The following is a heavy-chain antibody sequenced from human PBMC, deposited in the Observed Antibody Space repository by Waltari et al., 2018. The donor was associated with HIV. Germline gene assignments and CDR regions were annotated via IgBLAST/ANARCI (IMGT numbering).Heavy chain of an antibody. CDR1: GGSISSYY. CDR3: ARDYYDSSGSSYGMDV. Sequence: QVQLQESGPGLVKPSETLSLTCTVSGGSISSYYWSWIRQPPGKGLEWIGYIYYRGSTNYTPSLKSRVTISVDTSKNQFSLKLSSVTAADTAVYYCARDYYDSSGSSYGMDVWGQGPRSPSP. V-gene: IGHV4-59*01. CDR2: IYYRGST. J-gene: IGHJ6*02. D-gene: IGHD3-22*01.